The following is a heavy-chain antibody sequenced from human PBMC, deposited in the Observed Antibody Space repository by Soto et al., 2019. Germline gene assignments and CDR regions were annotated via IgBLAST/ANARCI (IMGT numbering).Heavy chain of an antibody. CDR3: ARDGGGATFFDY. J-gene: IGHJ4*02. V-gene: IGHV1-2*02. CDR1: GYTFTGCY. CDR2: INPNSGGT. Sequence: ASVKVSCKASGYTFTGCYMHWVRQAPGQGLEWMGWINPNSGGTNYADSVKGRFTISRDNSKNTLYLQMNSLRAEDTAVYYCARDGGGATFFDYWGQGTLVTVSS. D-gene: IGHD1-26*01.